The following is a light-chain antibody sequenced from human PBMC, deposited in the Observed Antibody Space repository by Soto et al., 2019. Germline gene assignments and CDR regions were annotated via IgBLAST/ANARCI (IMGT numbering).Light chain of an antibody. V-gene: IGKV1D-12*01. CDR3: QHANSFPLT. CDR1: QDISSW. CDR2: AAS. Sequence: DIQMTQSPSSVSASVGDRVTITCRASQDISSWLAWYQHKPGKAPSLLIYAASSLQSGVPSRFRGSGSGTDFALTIAGLESEYFATYYCQHANSFPLTFGGGTKVEIK. J-gene: IGKJ4*01.